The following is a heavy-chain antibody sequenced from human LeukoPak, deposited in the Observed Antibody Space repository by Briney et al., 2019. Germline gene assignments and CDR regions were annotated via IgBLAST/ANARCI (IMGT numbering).Heavy chain of an antibody. D-gene: IGHD1-26*01. J-gene: IGHJ4*02. V-gene: IGHV3-48*01. Sequence: GGSLRLSCAASTFTFSDYSMNWVRQAPGKGLEWVSYISSSSTTIYYADSVEGRFTISRDNAKNSLYLQMNSLRAEDTAVYYCARDGVEVGVTKPGDYWGQGTLVTVSS. CDR3: ARDGVEVGVTKPGDY. CDR1: TFTFSDYS. CDR2: ISSSSTTI.